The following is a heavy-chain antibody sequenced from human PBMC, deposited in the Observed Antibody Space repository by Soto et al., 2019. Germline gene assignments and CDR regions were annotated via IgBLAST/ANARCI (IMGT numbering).Heavy chain of an antibody. CDR1: GGSISNYY. J-gene: IGHJ6*03. Sequence: SETLSLTCTVSGGSISNYYWSWIRQPPGKGLEWIGYIYYSGSTNYNPSLESRVTISVDTSKNQFSLKVSSVTAADTAVYYCARNRVGIAARPWYMDFWGKGTSVTVSS. D-gene: IGHD6-6*01. CDR2: IYYSGST. V-gene: IGHV4-59*01. CDR3: ARNRVGIAARPWYMDF.